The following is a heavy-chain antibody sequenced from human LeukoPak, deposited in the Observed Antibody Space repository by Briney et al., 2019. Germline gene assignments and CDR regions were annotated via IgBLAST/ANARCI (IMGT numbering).Heavy chain of an antibody. D-gene: IGHD3-22*01. Sequence: SVKVSCKASGGTFSSYAISWVRQAPGQGLEWMGGIIPILGIANYAQKFQGRVTITADKSTSTAYMELSSLRSEDTAVYYCARDSVVKEYYYYGMDVWGQGTTVTVSS. V-gene: IGHV1-69*10. CDR1: GGTFSSYA. J-gene: IGHJ6*02. CDR3: ARDSVVKEYYYYGMDV. CDR2: IIPILGIA.